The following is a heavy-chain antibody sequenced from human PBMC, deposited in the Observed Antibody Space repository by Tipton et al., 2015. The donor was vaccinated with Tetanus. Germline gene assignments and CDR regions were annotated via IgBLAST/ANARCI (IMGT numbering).Heavy chain of an antibody. Sequence: SLRLSCAASGFTFSSYSMNWVRQAPGKGLEWVSSISSSSSYIYYADSVKGRFTISRDNAKNSLYLQMNSLRAEDTAVYYCARDLRNYYDSSGYSDYWGQGTLVNVSS. D-gene: IGHD3-22*01. J-gene: IGHJ4*02. V-gene: IGHV3-21*01. CDR2: ISSSSSYI. CDR3: ARDLRNYYDSSGYSDY. CDR1: GFTFSSYS.